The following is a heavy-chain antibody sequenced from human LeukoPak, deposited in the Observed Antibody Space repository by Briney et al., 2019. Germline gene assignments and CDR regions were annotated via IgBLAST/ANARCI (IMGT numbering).Heavy chain of an antibody. CDR3: ARVGGTNYYYYGMDV. V-gene: IGHV4-4*02. Sequence: SETLSLTCAVSGGXISSSDWWTWVRQPPGKGLEWIGYIYYSGSTNYNPSLKSRVTISVDTSKNQFSLKLSSVTAADTAVYYCARVGGTNYYYYGMDVWGQGTTVTVSS. J-gene: IGHJ6*02. D-gene: IGHD1-7*01. CDR1: GGXISSSDW. CDR2: IYYSGST.